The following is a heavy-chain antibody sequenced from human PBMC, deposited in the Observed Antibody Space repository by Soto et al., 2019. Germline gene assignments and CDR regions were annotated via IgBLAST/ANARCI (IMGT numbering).Heavy chain of an antibody. J-gene: IGHJ4*02. CDR2: INAGNGNT. D-gene: IGHD1-26*01. CDR3: ARGLGLYYFDY. Sequence: QVQLVQSGAEVKKPGASVKVSCKASGYTFTSYAMHWVRQAPGQRLEWMGWINAGNGNTKYSQKFQGRVTITRDTPASTADMELSSLRSEDTAVYYCARGLGLYYFDYWGQGTLVTVSS. CDR1: GYTFTSYA. V-gene: IGHV1-3*01.